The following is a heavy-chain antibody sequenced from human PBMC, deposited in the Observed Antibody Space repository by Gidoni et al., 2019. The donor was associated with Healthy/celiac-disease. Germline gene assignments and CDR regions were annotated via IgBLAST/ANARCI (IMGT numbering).Heavy chain of an antibody. CDR3: TTAGGSNVYDYGDYWAVERNAFDI. J-gene: IGHJ3*02. D-gene: IGHD4-17*01. Sequence: EVQLVESGGGLVKPGGSLRLSCAASGFTFSNAWLSVVRQAPGKGLEWVGRIKSKTDGGTTDYAAPVKGRFTISRDDSKNTLYLQMNSLKTEDTAVYYCTTAGGSNVYDYGDYWAVERNAFDIWGQGTMVTVSS. CDR2: IKSKTDGGTT. CDR1: GFTFSNAW. V-gene: IGHV3-15*01.